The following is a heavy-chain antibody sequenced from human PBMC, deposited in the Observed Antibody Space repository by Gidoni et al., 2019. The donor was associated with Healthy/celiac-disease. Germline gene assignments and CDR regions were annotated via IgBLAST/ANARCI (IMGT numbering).Heavy chain of an antibody. CDR1: GFTFSSYA. V-gene: IGHV3-23*01. CDR2: ISGSGGST. J-gene: IGHJ3*02. D-gene: IGHD6-19*01. Sequence: EVQLLESGGGLVQPGGSLRLSCAASGFTFSSYAMSWVRQAPGKGLEWVSAISGSGGSTYYADSVKGRVTISRDNSKNTLYLQMNSLRAEETDVYYCAKSSSGWYDAFDIWGQGTMVTVSS. CDR3: AKSSSGWYDAFDI.